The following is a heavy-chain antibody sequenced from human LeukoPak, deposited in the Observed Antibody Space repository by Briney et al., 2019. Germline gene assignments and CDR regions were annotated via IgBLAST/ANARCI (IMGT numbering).Heavy chain of an antibody. CDR2: IYSSGSYI. J-gene: IGHJ4*02. CDR3: ARGYNSRATFDY. Sequence: PGGSLRLSCAASASGVTFSSHSMNWVRQAPGKGLEWISYIYSSGSYIFYAASVKGRFTVSRDNARNSLYLQMNSLRAEDTAIYYCARGYNSRATFDYWGQGTLVTVSS. D-gene: IGHD1-20*01. CDR1: ASGVTFSSHS. V-gene: IGHV3-21*05.